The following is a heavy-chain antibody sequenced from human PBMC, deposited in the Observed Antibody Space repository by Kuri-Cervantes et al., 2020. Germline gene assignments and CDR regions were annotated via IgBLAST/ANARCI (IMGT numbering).Heavy chain of an antibody. J-gene: IGHJ4*02. CDR3: AKADRGGDYVSRD. CDR2: ISYDGSNK. V-gene: IGHV3-30*18. D-gene: IGHD4-17*01. Sequence: GESLKISCAASGFTFSSYGMHWVRQAPGKGLEWVAVISYDGSNKYYADSVKGRFTISRDNSKNTLYLQMNSLRAEDTAVYYCAKADRGGDYVSRDWGQGTLVTVSS. CDR1: GFTFSSYG.